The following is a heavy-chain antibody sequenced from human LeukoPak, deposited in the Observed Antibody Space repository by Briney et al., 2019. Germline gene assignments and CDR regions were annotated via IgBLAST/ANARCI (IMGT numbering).Heavy chain of an antibody. CDR2: IYSGGST. J-gene: IGHJ4*02. CDR3: ARVEIVAMSNGYFDY. Sequence: PGGSLRLSCAASGFTVSSNYMSWVRQAPGKGLEGVSVIYSGGSTYYADSVKGRFTISRDNSKNTLYLQMNSLRAEDTAVYYCARVEIVAMSNGYFDYWGQGTLVTVSS. D-gene: IGHD5-12*01. V-gene: IGHV3-66*01. CDR1: GFTVSSNY.